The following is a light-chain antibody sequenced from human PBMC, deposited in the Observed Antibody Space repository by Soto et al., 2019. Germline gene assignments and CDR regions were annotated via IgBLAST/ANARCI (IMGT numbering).Light chain of an antibody. J-gene: IGKJ1*01. Sequence: DNRMRQSPSTVSASVGDRGTITCRASQSLNRWWAWYQHKPGKAPKLLIYKASILASGVPSRFSGSDSGAESTLTISSQQPDDFATYYCQHYIGYSGMFGQGTKVDIK. CDR2: KAS. CDR3: QHYIGYSGM. CDR1: QSLNRW. V-gene: IGKV1-5*03.